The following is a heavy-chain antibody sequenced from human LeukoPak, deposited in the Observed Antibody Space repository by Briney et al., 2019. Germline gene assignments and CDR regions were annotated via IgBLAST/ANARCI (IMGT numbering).Heavy chain of an antibody. J-gene: IGHJ4*02. Sequence: SETLSLTCTVSGGVIRTYYWSWIRQPPGKGPEYIGYIYYTGSTTYNPSLESRVTMSVDTSKNQFSLQLTSVTAADTAVYHCARETYCSGGTCFFGPDYWGQGTLVTVSS. CDR3: ARETYCSGGTCFFGPDY. CDR2: IYYTGST. D-gene: IGHD2-15*01. CDR1: GGVIRTYY. V-gene: IGHV4-59*12.